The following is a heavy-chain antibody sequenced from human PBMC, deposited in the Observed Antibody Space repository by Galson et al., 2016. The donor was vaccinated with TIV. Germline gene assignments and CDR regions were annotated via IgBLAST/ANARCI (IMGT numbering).Heavy chain of an antibody. CDR1: GFTFSNYW. CDR2: INQDGSKS. Sequence: SLRLSCAASGFTFSNYWMHWVCQAPGKGLEWVANINQDGSKSYYADSVKGRFTISRDNARNSLFLQMNNLRAEDTALYYCLKAMDVWGQGTTVTVSS. CDR3: LKAMDV. J-gene: IGHJ6*02. V-gene: IGHV3-7*01.